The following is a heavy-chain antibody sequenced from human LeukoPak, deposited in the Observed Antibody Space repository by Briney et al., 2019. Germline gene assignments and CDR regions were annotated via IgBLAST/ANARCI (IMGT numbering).Heavy chain of an antibody. CDR1: GFTFSSYE. Sequence: GGSLRLSCAASGFTFSSYEMNWVRQAPGKGLEWVAFIRYDGSNKYYADSVKGRFTISRDNSKNTLYLQMNSLRAEDTAVYYCAKDGKKVTLTMIAVITYSGYMDVWGKGTTVTISS. CDR3: AKDGKKVTLTMIAVITYSGYMDV. V-gene: IGHV3-30*02. J-gene: IGHJ6*03. CDR2: IRYDGSNK. D-gene: IGHD3-22*01.